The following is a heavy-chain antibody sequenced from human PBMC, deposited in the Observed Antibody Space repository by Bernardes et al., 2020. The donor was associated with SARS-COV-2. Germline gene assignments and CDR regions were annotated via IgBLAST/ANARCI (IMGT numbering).Heavy chain of an antibody. Sequence: GGSLRLSCAASGFTFRSHAMTWVRQAPGKGLGWVAGISGGGGSTHYADSMKGRATISRDNSRNTVYMEMHTLRVEDTAVYFCARVSGSFILHYHPMDVWGQGTTVAVST. J-gene: IGHJ6*01. CDR1: GFTFRSHA. CDR2: ISGGGGST. D-gene: IGHD3-10*01. CDR3: ARVSGSFILHYHPMDV. V-gene: IGHV3-23*01.